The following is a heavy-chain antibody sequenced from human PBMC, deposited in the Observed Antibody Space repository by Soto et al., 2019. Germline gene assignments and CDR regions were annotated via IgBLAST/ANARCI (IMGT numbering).Heavy chain of an antibody. CDR1: GGSISSYY. V-gene: IGHV4-59*01. CDR2: IYYSGST. CDR3: ARELLQGYDGAFDI. Sequence: SETLSLTCTVSGGSISSYYWSWIRQPPGKGLEWTGYIYYSGSTNYNPSLKSRVTISVDTSKNQFSLKLSSVTAADTAVYYCARELLQGYDGAFDIWGQGTMVTVSS. D-gene: IGHD5-12*01. J-gene: IGHJ3*02.